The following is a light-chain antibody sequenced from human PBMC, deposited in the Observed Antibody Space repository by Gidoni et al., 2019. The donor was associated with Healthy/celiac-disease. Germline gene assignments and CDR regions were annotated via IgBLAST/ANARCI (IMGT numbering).Light chain of an antibody. CDR2: GAS. Sequence: EIVLKQSPGTLSSSPGERAILSCSASQSVSSSYLAWYQQKPAQAPGLLIYGASSGSGTDFTLTISRLDPEDFAVYYCQQYGSSPRTFGQGTKLEIK. V-gene: IGKV3-20*01. J-gene: IGKJ2*01. CDR3: QQYGSSPRT. CDR1: QSVSSSY.